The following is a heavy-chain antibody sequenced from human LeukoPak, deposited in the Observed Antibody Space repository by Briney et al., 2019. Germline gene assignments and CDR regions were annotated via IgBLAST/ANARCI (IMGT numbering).Heavy chain of an antibody. J-gene: IGHJ6*03. CDR1: GFTFSSYA. V-gene: IGHV3-23*01. CDR3: AKHREGYYYYMDV. D-gene: IGHD1-26*01. CDR2: ISGSGGST. Sequence: GGSLRLSCAASGFTFSSYAMSWVRQAPGKGLEGVSAISGSGGSTYYADSVKGRFTISRDNSKNTLYLQMNSLRAEDTAIYYRAKHREGYYYYMDVWGKGTTVTVSS.